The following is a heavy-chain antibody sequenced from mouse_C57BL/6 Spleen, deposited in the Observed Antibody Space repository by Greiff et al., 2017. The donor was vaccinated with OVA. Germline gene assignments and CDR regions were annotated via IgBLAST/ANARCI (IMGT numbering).Heavy chain of an antibody. CDR1: GYTFTTYW. CDR2: FDPSDSYT. V-gene: IGHV1-50*01. CDR3: ARGTAVVFDY. D-gene: IGHD1-1*01. J-gene: IGHJ2*01. Sequence: QVQLQQSGAELVKPGASVKLSCKASGYTFTTYWMQWVKQRPGQGLEWIGKFDPSDSYTNYNQKFKGKATLTVDTSSSTAYVQLSSLTSDDSADYYCARGTAVVFDYWGQGTTLTVSS.